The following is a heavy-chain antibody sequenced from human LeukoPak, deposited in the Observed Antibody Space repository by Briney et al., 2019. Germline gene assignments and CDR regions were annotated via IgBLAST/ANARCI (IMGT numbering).Heavy chain of an antibody. CDR2: TYHAGHI. D-gene: IGHD1-26*01. CDR1: GGSISSENW. CDR3: SRGGGYYFDY. J-gene: IGHJ4*02. Sequence: SETLSLTCGVFGGSISSENWWNWVRQPPGKGLEWIGETYHAGHINYNPSLKSRVTISMDKSKNQLYLKVTSVTAADTAVYYCSRGGGYYFDYWGQGILVAVSS. V-gene: IGHV4-4*02.